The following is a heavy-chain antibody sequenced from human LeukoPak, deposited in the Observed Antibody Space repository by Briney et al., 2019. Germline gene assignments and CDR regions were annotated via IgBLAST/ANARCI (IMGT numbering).Heavy chain of an antibody. Sequence: GESLKISCKGSGYSFTSYWIGWVRQMPGKGLEWMGIIYPGDSDTRYSPSFQGQVTISADKSISTAYQQWSSLKASDTAMYYCASASGDSSGYYESFDYWGQGTLVTVSS. CDR3: ASASGDSSGYYESFDY. D-gene: IGHD3-22*01. CDR1: GYSFTSYW. V-gene: IGHV5-51*01. CDR2: IYPGDSDT. J-gene: IGHJ4*02.